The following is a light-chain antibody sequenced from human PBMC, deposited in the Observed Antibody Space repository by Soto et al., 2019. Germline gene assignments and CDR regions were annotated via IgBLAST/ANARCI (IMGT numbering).Light chain of an antibody. J-gene: IGLJ1*01. V-gene: IGLV2-14*01. CDR2: DVS. CDR1: SSDNVGYNY. CDR3: SSYTTSNTRQIV. Sequence: SVLTQPASVSGSPGQSITISCTGTSSDNVGYNYVSWYQQHPGKAPKFMIYDVSNRPSGVSNRFSGSKSGNTASLTISGLQAEDEADYYCSSYTTSNTRQIVFGTGTKVTVL.